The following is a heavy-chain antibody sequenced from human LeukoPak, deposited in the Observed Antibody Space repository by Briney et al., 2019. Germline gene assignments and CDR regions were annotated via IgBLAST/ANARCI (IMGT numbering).Heavy chain of an antibody. CDR2: ISGSGGST. D-gene: IGHD4-23*01. CDR1: GFTFSSYA. Sequence: GGSLRLSCAASGFTFSSYAMSWVRQAPGKGLEWVSAISGSGGSTYYADSVKGRFTISRDNSKNTLYLQMNSLRAEDTAVYYCAKDIRFGRNSPDAFDIWGQGTMVTVSS. V-gene: IGHV3-23*01. J-gene: IGHJ3*02. CDR3: AKDIRFGRNSPDAFDI.